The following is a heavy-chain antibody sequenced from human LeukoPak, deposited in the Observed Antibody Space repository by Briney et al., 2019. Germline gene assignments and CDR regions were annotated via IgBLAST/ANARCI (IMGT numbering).Heavy chain of an antibody. CDR1: GGSISSSSYY. V-gene: IGHV4-39*07. J-gene: IGHJ4*02. CDR3: ATEQPYYFDY. CDR2: IYYSGST. D-gene: IGHD1-14*01. Sequence: PSETLSLTCTVSGGSISSSSYYWGWIRQPPGKGLEWIGSIYYSGSTYYDPSLKSRVTISVDTSKNQFSLKLSSVTAADTAVYYCATEQPYYFDYWGQGTLVTVSS.